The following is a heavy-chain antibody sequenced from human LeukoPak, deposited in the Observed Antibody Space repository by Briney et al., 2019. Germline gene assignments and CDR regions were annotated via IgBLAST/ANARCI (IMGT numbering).Heavy chain of an antibody. CDR2: INPNSGGT. J-gene: IGHJ4*02. V-gene: IGHV1-2*02. CDR1: GYTFTGYY. D-gene: IGHD3-9*01. Sequence: ASVKVSCKASGYTFTGYYMHWVRQAPGQGLEWMGWINPNSGGTNYAQKFQGRDTMTRDTSISTAYMELSRLRSDDTAVYYCARDHRIDRPQPYDILTGADYWGQGTLVTVSS. CDR3: ARDHRIDRPQPYDILTGADY.